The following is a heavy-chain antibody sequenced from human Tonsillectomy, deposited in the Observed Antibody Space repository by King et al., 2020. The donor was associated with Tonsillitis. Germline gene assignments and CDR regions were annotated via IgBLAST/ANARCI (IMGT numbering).Heavy chain of an antibody. CDR1: GFTFDDYA. Sequence: DVQLVESGGGLVQSGRSLRLSCAASGFTFDDYAMHWVRQAPGKCLEWVSGISWNSGSIDYADSVKGRFTISRDNAKNSLYLQMHSLRPEDTAFYYCVKDSGGAPIWYFDLWGRGTLAT. CDR2: ISWNSGSI. J-gene: IGHJ2*01. V-gene: IGHV3-9*01. CDR3: VKDSGGAPIWYFDL. D-gene: IGHD1-26*01.